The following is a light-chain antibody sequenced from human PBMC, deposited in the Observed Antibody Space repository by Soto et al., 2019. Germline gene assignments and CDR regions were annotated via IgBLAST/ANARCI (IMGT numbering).Light chain of an antibody. CDR1: QTVTRSY. V-gene: IGKV3-20*01. J-gene: IGKJ1*01. CDR2: GAS. CDR3: QELGSSPWT. Sequence: EIVLTQSPGTLSLSPGERATLSCRASQTVTRSYLSWYQQKHGQPPRLLISGASTRATGIPARFRGNGSGTDFHLTNSQLEAERFGVYYWQELGSSPWTFRQSTKADI.